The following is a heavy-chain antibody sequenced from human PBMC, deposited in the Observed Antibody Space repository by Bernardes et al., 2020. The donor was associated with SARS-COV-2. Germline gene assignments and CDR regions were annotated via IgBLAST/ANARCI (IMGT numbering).Heavy chain of an antibody. J-gene: IGHJ5*02. D-gene: IGHD6-19*01. CDR1: GYTLTELS. V-gene: IGHV1-24*01. Sequence: ASVKVSCKVSGYTLTELSMHWVRQAPGKGLEWMGGFDPEDGETIYAQKFQGRVTMTEDTSTDTAYMELSSLRSEDTAVYYCATTPPLRPYSSGWSYWFDPWGQGTLVTVSS. CDR3: ATTPPLRPYSSGWSYWFDP. CDR2: FDPEDGET.